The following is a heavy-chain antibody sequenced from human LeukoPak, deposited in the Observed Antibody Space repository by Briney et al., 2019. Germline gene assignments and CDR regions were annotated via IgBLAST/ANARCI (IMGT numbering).Heavy chain of an antibody. Sequence: PGGSLRLSCAASGFTFSSYSMNWVRQAPGKGLEWVSYISSSSSTIYYADSVKGRFTISRDNAKNSLYLQMNSLRAEDTAVYYCARDSDYVWGSYRLDYWGQGTLVTVSS. D-gene: IGHD3-16*02. CDR2: ISSSSSTI. J-gene: IGHJ4*02. CDR3: ARDSDYVWGSYRLDY. V-gene: IGHV3-48*01. CDR1: GFTFSSYS.